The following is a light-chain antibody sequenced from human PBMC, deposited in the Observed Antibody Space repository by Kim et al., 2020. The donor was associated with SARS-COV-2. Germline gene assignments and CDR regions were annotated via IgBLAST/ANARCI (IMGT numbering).Light chain of an antibody. CDR1: RIISGAY. V-gene: IGKV3D-20*01. Sequence: SPGERTTLSCGTSRIISGAYLAWYQQKPGLAPRLLIFATSSRATGVPERFSGGGSGTDFTLAITRLEPEDFAVYYCQQYSTSPWTFGPGTKVDIK. CDR3: QQYSTSPWT. J-gene: IGKJ1*01. CDR2: ATS.